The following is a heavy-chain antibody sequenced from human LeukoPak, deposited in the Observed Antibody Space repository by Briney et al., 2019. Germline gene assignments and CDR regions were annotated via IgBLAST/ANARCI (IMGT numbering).Heavy chain of an antibody. CDR3: ARHDSSGYLPGIIDY. Sequence: SETLSLTCTVSGGSISSYYWSWIRQPPGKGLEWIGYIYTSGSTNYNPSFKSRVTISVDTSKNQFSLKLSSVTAADTAVYYCARHDSSGYLPGIIDYWGQGTLVTVSS. CDR2: IYTSGST. V-gene: IGHV4-4*09. CDR1: GGSISSYY. D-gene: IGHD3-22*01. J-gene: IGHJ4*02.